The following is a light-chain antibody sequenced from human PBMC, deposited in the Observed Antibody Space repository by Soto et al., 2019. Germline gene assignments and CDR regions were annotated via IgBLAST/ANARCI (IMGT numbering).Light chain of an antibody. CDR2: GVN. J-gene: IGLJ1*01. CDR1: VSDVGGYDS. CDR3: CSYTTSTTYV. Sequence: QSALTQPASVSGSPGQSITISCTGTVSDVGGYDSVSWYQQHPGRAPKLIIYGVNNRPSGVSNRFSASKSADTASLSISGLQAEEEARYYCCSYTTSTTYVFGTGTKLTVL. V-gene: IGLV2-14*03.